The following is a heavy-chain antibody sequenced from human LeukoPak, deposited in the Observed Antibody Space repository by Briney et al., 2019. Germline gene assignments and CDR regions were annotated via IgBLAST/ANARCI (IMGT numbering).Heavy chain of an antibody. V-gene: IGHV1-69*13. D-gene: IGHD2-2*01. J-gene: IGHJ1*01. CDR2: IIPIFGTA. CDR1: GGTFSSYA. CDR3: ARACTSCYHRYFQY. Sequence: SVKVSCKASGGTFSSYAISWVRQAPGQGLEWMGGIIPIFGTASYAQKFQGRVTITADESTSTAYMELSSLRSEDTAVYYCARACTSCYHRYFQYWGQGTLVTVSS.